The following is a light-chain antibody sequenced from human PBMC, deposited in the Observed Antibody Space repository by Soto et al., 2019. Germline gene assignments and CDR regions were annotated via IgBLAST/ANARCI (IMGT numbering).Light chain of an antibody. CDR1: QSVTLD. J-gene: IGKJ4*01. CDR2: AAS. V-gene: IGKV3-15*01. CDR3: QQYHHLES. Sequence: EIVMTQSPATLSVSPGGSATLSCRASQSVTLDLAWYQQRPGQAPRLLIYAASTRATGVPARFSGSGSGTEFSLTIISLESEDFAVYYCQQYHHLESFGGGTKVEIK.